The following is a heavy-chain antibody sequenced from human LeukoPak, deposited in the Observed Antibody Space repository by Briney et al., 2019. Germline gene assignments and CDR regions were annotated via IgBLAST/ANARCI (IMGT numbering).Heavy chain of an antibody. CDR1: GFIFSRYA. CDR3: ARSFSYDSSGYTFDY. CDR2: IYSGGST. D-gene: IGHD3-22*01. J-gene: IGHJ4*02. Sequence: GGSLRLSCAASGFIFSRYAMSWVRQAPGKGLEWVSVIYSGGSTYYADSVKGRFTISRDDSKNTLYLQMNSLRAEDTAVYYCARSFSYDSSGYTFDYWGQGTLVTVSS. V-gene: IGHV3-66*02.